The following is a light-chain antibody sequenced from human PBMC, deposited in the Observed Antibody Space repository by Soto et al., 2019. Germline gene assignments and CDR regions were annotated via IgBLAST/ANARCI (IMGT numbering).Light chain of an antibody. J-gene: IGKJ5*01. CDR1: QGISSY. CDR3: QQLNSYPIT. CDR2: AAS. Sequence: DIQLTQSPSFLSASVGDRVTITCRASQGISSYLAWYQQKPGKAPKLLIYAASTLQSGGPSRFSGSRSGTEFTRTISSLQPEDFATYYCQQLNSYPITFGRGTRLEIK. V-gene: IGKV1-9*01.